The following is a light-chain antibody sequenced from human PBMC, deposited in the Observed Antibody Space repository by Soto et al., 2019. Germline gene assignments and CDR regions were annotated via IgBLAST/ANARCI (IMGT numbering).Light chain of an antibody. CDR1: QGISSY. J-gene: IGKJ1*01. Sequence: AIRMTQTQSSFSASTGDRVTITCRASQGISSYLAWYQQKPGKAPKLLIYAASTLQSGVPSRFSGSGSGTDFTLTISCLQSEDFATYYCQQYYSYPRTFGQGTMVDVK. CDR3: QQYYSYPRT. CDR2: AAS. V-gene: IGKV1-8*01.